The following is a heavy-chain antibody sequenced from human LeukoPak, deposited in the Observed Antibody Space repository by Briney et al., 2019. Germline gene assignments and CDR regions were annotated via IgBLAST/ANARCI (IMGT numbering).Heavy chain of an antibody. V-gene: IGHV4-59*01. J-gene: IGHJ3*02. Sequence: SETLSLTCTVSGGSISSYYWSWIRQPPGKGLEWIGYIYYNGNTNYNPSLRSRVTISVDTSKNQFSLKLSSVTAADTAVYYCASSGLGISAFDIWGQGTMVTVSS. CDR3: ASSGLGISAFDI. D-gene: IGHD7-27*01. CDR2: IYYNGNT. CDR1: GGSISSYY.